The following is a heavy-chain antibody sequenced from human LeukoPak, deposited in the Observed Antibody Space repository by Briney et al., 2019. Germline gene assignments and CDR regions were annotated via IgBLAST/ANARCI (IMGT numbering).Heavy chain of an antibody. CDR2: INAGNGNT. Sequence: GASVKVSCKASGYTFTSYAMHWVRQAPGQRLEWMGWINAGNGNTKYSQKFQGRVTITRDTSASTAYMELSSLRSEDTAVYYCATVPFMTTVFATDWGQGTLVTVSS. V-gene: IGHV1-3*01. CDR1: GYTFTSYA. CDR3: ATVPFMTTVFATD. D-gene: IGHD4-17*01. J-gene: IGHJ4*02.